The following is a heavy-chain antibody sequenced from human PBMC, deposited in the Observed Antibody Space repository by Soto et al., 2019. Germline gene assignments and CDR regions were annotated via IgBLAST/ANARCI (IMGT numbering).Heavy chain of an antibody. D-gene: IGHD3-3*01. CDR2: IRSKVYGGTT. Sequence: GGSLRLSCIASGFTFGDYAMSWFRQAPGEGLEWVGFIRSKVYGGTTEYAASVKGRFTISRDDSISIAYLQMNSLKTEVTAVYYCTSTIFGVVIPGGYYYGMDVWGQGTTVTVSS. CDR3: TSTIFGVVIPGGYYYGMDV. V-gene: IGHV3-49*03. CDR1: GFTFGDYA. J-gene: IGHJ6*02.